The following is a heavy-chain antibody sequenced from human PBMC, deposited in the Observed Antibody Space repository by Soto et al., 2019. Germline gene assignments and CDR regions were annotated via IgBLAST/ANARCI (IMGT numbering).Heavy chain of an antibody. CDR2: IYYSGNT. CDR1: GGSTSSDNY. CDR3: AREGGESSDGLYYFDS. D-gene: IGHD3-16*01. Sequence: PSETLSLTCFVSGGSTSSDNYWSWIRQPPGKGLEWIGHIYYSGNTDYNPSLKSRLAISIDTSKNQFSLKLSSVTAADTAVYFFAREGGESSDGLYYFDSWGQGSLVTVS. V-gene: IGHV4-30-4*01. J-gene: IGHJ4*02.